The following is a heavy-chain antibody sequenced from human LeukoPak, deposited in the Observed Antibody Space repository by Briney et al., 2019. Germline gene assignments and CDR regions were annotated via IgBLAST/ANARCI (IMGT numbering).Heavy chain of an antibody. CDR2: ITSSSSTI. CDR3: ARDQISYYYGSGSYYAFDI. D-gene: IGHD3-10*01. V-gene: IGHV3-48*04. CDR1: GFTFSTYS. J-gene: IGHJ3*02. Sequence: GGSLRLSCAASGFTFSTYSMHWVRQAPGKGLEWVSYITSSSSTIYYVDSVKGRFTISRDNAKNSLYLQMNSLRAEDTAVYYCARDQISYYYGSGSYYAFDIWGQGTMVTVSS.